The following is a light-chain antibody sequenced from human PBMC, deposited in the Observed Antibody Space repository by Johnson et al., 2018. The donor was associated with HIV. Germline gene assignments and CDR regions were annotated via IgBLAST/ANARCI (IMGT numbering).Light chain of an antibody. CDR3: GTWDSSLSAEV. Sequence: QSVLTQPPSVSAAPGQKVTISCSGSSSNIGNNYVSWYQQLPGTAPKLLIYDNNKRPSGIPARFSGSKSGTSATLRITGLQTGDEADYYCGTWDSSLSAEVFGTGTKVTVL. V-gene: IGLV1-51*01. J-gene: IGLJ1*01. CDR1: SSNIGNNY. CDR2: DNN.